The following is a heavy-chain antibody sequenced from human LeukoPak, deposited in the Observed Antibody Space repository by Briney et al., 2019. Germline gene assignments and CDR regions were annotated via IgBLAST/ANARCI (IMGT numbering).Heavy chain of an antibody. CDR2: ISAYNGNT. CDR1: GYTFTSYG. D-gene: IGHD3-3*02. CDR3: ARLISIHDAFDI. V-gene: IGHV1-18*01. Sequence: ASVKVSCKASGYTFTSYGISWVRQAPGQGLEWMGWISAYNGNTNYAQKLQGRVTMTTDTSTSTAYMELRSLRSDDTAIYYCARLISIHDAFDIWGQGTLVTVSS. J-gene: IGHJ3*02.